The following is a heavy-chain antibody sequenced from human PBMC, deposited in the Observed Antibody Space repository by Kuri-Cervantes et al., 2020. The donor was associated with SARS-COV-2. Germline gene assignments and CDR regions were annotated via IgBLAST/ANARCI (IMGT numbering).Heavy chain of an antibody. V-gene: IGHV4-34*01. CDR2: VNHSGST. CDR3: ARRGPTTVTTFTSLAEVGFQH. D-gene: IGHD4-17*01. Sequence: GSLRLSCAVYGGSFNGYYWSWIRQPPGKGLEWIGEVNHSGSTNYNPSLKSRVTISVDTSKNQFSLKLSSVTAADTAVYYCARRGPTTVTTFTSLAEVGFQHWGQGTLVTVSS. J-gene: IGHJ1*01. CDR1: GGSFNGYY.